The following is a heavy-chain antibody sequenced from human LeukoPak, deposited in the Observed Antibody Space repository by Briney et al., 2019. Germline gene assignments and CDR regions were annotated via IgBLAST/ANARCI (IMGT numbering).Heavy chain of an antibody. Sequence: SVKVSCKASGGTFSSYAISWVRQAPGQGLEWTGGIIPIFGTANYAQKFQGRVTITADESTSTAYMELSSLRSEDTAVYYCARQGEYYDFWSGYKKHYYYYYMDVWGKGTTVTVSS. CDR2: IIPIFGTA. D-gene: IGHD3-3*01. CDR1: GGTFSSYA. J-gene: IGHJ6*03. CDR3: ARQGEYYDFWSGYKKHYYYYYMDV. V-gene: IGHV1-69*13.